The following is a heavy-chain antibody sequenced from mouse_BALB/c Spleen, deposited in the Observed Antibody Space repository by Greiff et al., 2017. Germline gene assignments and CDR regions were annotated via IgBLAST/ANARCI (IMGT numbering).Heavy chain of an antibody. Sequence: VQLQQSGAELVRSGASVKLSCTASGFNIKDYYMHWVKQRPEQGLEWIGWIDPENGDPEYAPKFQGKATMTADTSSNTAYLQLSSLTSEDTAVYYCNAREPIDYWGQGTTLTVSS. V-gene: IGHV14-4*02. CDR1: GFNIKDYY. J-gene: IGHJ2*01. CDR2: IDPENGDP. CDR3: NAREPIDY.